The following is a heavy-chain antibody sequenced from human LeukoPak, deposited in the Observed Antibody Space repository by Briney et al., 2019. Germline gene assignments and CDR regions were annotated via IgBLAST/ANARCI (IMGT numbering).Heavy chain of an antibody. D-gene: IGHD3-22*01. J-gene: IGHJ2*01. CDR1: GGSISSSNYY. V-gene: IGHV4-61*05. CDR3: ARPLGNGYSYWYFDL. Sequence: PSETLSLTCTVSGGSISSSNYYWGWLRQPPGKGLEWIGYIYYSGSTNSNPSLKSRVTMSIDTSKNQISLKLSSVTAADTAVYYCARPLGNGYSYWYFDLWGRGTLVTVSS. CDR2: IYYSGST.